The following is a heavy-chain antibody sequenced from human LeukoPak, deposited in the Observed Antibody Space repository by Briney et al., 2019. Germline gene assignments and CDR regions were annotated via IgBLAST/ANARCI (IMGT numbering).Heavy chain of an antibody. D-gene: IGHD2-2*01. CDR3: TRRQYCSSTSCSTDY. J-gene: IGHJ4*02. Sequence: GGSLRLPCAASGFTFSGSAMHWVRQASGKGLEWVGRIRSKANSYATAYAASVKGRFTISRDDSKNTAYLQMNSLKTEDTAVYYCTRRQYCSSTSCSTDYWGQGTLVTVSS. CDR2: IRSKANSYAT. V-gene: IGHV3-73*01. CDR1: GFTFSGSA.